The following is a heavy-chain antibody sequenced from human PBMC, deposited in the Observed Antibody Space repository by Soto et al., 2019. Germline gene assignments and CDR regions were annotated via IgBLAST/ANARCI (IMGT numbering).Heavy chain of an antibody. V-gene: IGHV1-18*01. J-gene: IGHJ6*02. CDR2: ISAYNGNT. CDR3: ATIAVAAKDPYYYYGMDV. Sequence: ASVKVSCKASGYTFTSYGISWVRQAPGQGLEWMGWISAYNGNTNYAQKFQGRVTMTRDTSTSTVYMELSSLRSEDTAVYYCATIAVAAKDPYYYYGMDVWGQGTTVTV. CDR1: GYTFTSYG. D-gene: IGHD6-19*01.